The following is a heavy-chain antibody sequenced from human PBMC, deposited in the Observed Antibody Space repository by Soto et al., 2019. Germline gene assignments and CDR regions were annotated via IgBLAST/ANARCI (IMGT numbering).Heavy chain of an antibody. Sequence: QVQLVESGGGVVQPGGSLRLSCAASGFTFSTYAMHWVRQAPGKGLEWVAVISSDGTNKYHADSVKGRFTISRDNSKNTMYLQMNSLRAEDTAMYYCARFVGYGGDDYYFDYWGQGTLVTVSS. CDR2: ISSDGTNK. J-gene: IGHJ4*02. D-gene: IGHD5-12*01. V-gene: IGHV3-30-3*01. CDR1: GFTFSTYA. CDR3: ARFVGYGGDDYYFDY.